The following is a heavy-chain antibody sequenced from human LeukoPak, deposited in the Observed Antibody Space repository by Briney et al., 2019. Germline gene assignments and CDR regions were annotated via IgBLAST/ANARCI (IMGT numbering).Heavy chain of an antibody. CDR1: GFTFNEYY. D-gene: IGHD2-21*02. Sequence: GGSLRLSCAASGFTFNEYYMSWIRQAPGKGLEGVSYIRGSGTTKYYADSVKGRFTISRDNAKNSLFLQINSLRAEDTAMYYCVRIYCGGDCYANWCFDLWGRGTLVTVSS. CDR3: VRIYCGGDCYANWCFDL. CDR2: IRGSGTTK. V-gene: IGHV3-11*01. J-gene: IGHJ2*01.